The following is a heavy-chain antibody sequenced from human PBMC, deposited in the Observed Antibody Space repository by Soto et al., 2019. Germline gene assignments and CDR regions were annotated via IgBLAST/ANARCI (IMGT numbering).Heavy chain of an antibody. CDR1: GGSIISSSYY. D-gene: IGHD2-2*01. J-gene: IGHJ5*02. V-gene: IGHV4-39*07. CDR2: IYYSGST. CDR3: ARVPDR. Sequence: SETLSLTCTVSGGSIISSSYYWGWIRQPPGKGLEWIGSIYYSGSTYYNPSLKSRVTISVDRSKNQFSLKLSSVTAADTAVYYCARVPDRWGQGTLVTVSS.